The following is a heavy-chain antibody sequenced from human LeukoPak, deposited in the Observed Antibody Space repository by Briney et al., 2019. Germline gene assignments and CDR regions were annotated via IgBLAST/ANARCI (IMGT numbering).Heavy chain of an antibody. CDR1: GGSITSNSYY. CDR2: IYHTGGT. J-gene: IGHJ4*02. D-gene: IGHD3-10*01. CDR3: ARHTWFAELFVNAPLDY. V-gene: IGHV4-39*01. Sequence: SETLSLTCTVSGGSITSNSYYWGWIRQPPGKGLEWIGSIYHTGGTYDNPSLKSRVTISVDTSKNQFSLKLSSVTAADTAIYFCARHTWFAELFVNAPLDYWGQGTLVTVSS.